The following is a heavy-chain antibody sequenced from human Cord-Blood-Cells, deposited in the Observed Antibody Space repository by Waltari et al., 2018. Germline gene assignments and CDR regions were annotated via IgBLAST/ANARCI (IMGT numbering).Heavy chain of an antibody. D-gene: IGHD2-15*01. J-gene: IGHJ6*02. CDR2: ISYDGSNK. Sequence: QVQLVESGGGVVQPGRSLRLSCAASGFTFSRYALHWVRPAPGKGLEWVAVISYDGSNKYYADSVKGRFTISRDNSKNTLYLQMNSLRAEDTAVYDCARDIGLFGYGMDVWGQGTTVTVSS. CDR1: GFTFSRYA. V-gene: IGHV3-30-3*01. CDR3: ARDIGLFGYGMDV.